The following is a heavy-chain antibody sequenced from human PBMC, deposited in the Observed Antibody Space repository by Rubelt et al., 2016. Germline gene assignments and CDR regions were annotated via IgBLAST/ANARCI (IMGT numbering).Heavy chain of an antibody. J-gene: IGHJ4*02. CDR1: GGSFSGYY. D-gene: IGHD6-13*01. CDR3: ARGGSSSWHYYFDY. CDR2: INHSGST. V-gene: IGHV4-34*01. Sequence: QVQLQQWGAGLLKPSETLSLTCAVYGGSFSGYYRSWIRQPPGKGLEWIGEINHSGSTNYNPSPRSRVTIRVDTSKNQFSLKLSSVTAADTAVYYCARGGSSSWHYYFDYWGQGTLVTVSS.